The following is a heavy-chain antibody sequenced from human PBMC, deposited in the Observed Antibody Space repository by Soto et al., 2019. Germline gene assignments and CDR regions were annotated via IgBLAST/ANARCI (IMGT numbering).Heavy chain of an antibody. CDR1: GFTFTNYA. J-gene: IGHJ4*02. CDR3: AKDLEGSGYDSGNDY. Sequence: EVKLLESGGGLVQPGGSLRLACVASGFTFTNYAMSWVRQAPGRGLEWVSSISGSGYNTYYPDSVKGRFTISRDNPKNTLYLEMNSLRAEDTAIYYCAKDLEGSGYDSGNDYWGQGTLVTVSS. CDR2: ISGSGYNT. V-gene: IGHV3-23*01. D-gene: IGHD5-12*01.